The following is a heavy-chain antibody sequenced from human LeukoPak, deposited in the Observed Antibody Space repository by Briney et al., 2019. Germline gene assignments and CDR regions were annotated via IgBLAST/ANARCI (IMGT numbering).Heavy chain of an antibody. Sequence: GASVRVSCKASGYTFTGYYMHWVRQAPGQGLEWMGWINPNSGGTNYAQKFQGRFTMTSDTSISTADMELSGLTSDDTAVYYCARDRLDKGSSNTYWGQGTLVTVSS. V-gene: IGHV1-2*02. CDR2: INPNSGGT. CDR3: ARDRLDKGSSNTY. J-gene: IGHJ4*02. CDR1: GYTFTGYY. D-gene: IGHD3-10*01.